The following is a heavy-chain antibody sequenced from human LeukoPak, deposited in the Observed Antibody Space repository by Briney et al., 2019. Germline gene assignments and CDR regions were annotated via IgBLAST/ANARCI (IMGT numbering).Heavy chain of an antibody. V-gene: IGHV3-30*01. Sequence: PGGSLRLSCAASGFTFSSYAMHWVRQAPGKGLEWVAVISYDGSNKYYADSVKGRFTISRDNSKNTLYLQMNSLRAEDTAVYYCARGSMWLRRNYYDSSGYYWYNWFDPWGQGTLVTVSS. J-gene: IGHJ5*02. CDR3: ARGSMWLRRNYYDSSGYYWYNWFDP. CDR2: ISYDGSNK. CDR1: GFTFSSYA. D-gene: IGHD3-22*01.